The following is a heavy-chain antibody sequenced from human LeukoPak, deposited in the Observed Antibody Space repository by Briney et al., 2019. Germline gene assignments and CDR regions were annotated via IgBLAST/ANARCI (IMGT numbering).Heavy chain of an antibody. Sequence: GGSLRLSCAASGFTFSSYAMSWVRQAPGKGLEWVASIKHDGSEKYYVDSVRGRFTVSRDNTMNSLYLQMSSLRAEDAAVYYCATDRGWRTSGYYLYYFEYWGQGTLVTYSS. J-gene: IGHJ4*02. CDR3: ATDRGWRTSGYYLYYFEY. V-gene: IGHV3-7*01. CDR1: GFTFSSYA. CDR2: IKHDGSEK. D-gene: IGHD3-3*01.